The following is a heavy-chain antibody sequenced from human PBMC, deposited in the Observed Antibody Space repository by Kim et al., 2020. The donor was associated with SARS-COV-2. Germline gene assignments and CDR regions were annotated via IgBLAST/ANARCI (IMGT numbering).Heavy chain of an antibody. J-gene: IGHJ4*02. Sequence: GNTVYASSVKGRFTISRDSAKKTLFLQMNSLGVEDTAVYYCAMFVSGYLDHWGQGTLVTVSS. D-gene: IGHD3-10*01. CDR3: AMFVSGYLDH. CDR2: GNT. V-gene: IGHV3-74*01.